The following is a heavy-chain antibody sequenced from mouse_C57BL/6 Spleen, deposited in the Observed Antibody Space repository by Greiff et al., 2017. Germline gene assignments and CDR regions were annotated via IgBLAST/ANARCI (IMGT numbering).Heavy chain of an antibody. CDR3: ARGDYYGSNYAMDY. CDR1: GYTFTDYY. V-gene: IGHV1-76*01. D-gene: IGHD1-1*01. J-gene: IGHJ4*01. Sequence: QLQQSGAELVRPGASVKLSCKASGYTFTDYYINWVKQRPGQGLEWIARIYPGSGNTYYNEKFKGKATLTAEKSSSTAYMQLSSLTSEDSAVYFCARGDYYGSNYAMDYWGQGTSVTVSS. CDR2: IYPGSGNT.